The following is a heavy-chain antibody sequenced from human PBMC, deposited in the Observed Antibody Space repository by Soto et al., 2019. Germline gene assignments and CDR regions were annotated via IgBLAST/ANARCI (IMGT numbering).Heavy chain of an antibody. J-gene: IGHJ4*02. Sequence: EVQLLESGGGLVQPGGSLRLSCAASGFTFSSYAMSWVRQAPGKGLEWVSTISGSAGSTYYADSVKGRFTISRDNSKNKLYLQLISLRAEDTAVFYCFRNAFAVAGTKRHFDYLGQGKLVTVSS. D-gene: IGHD2-15*01. CDR3: FRNAFAVAGTKRHFDY. CDR2: ISGSAGST. CDR1: GFTFSSYA. V-gene: IGHV3-23*01.